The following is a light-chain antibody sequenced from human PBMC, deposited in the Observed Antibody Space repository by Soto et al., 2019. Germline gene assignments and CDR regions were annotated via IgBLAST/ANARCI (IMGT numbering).Light chain of an antibody. J-gene: IGLJ1*01. Sequence: SSPAQPPPPSPSPGKTGTISRTGTSRDVGGYNYVSWYQQHPGKAPKLMIYEVSKRPSGVPDRFSGSKSGNTASLTVSGLQADDEADYYCSSYGGSNTFGVFGTGTKVTVL. CDR2: EVS. CDR3: SSYGGSNTFGV. V-gene: IGLV2-8*01. CDR1: SRDVGGYNY.